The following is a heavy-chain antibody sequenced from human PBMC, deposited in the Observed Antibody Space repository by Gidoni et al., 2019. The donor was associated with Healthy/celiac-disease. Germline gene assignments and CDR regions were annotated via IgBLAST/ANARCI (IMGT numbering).Heavy chain of an antibody. Sequence: PPGKGLEWIGEINHSGSTNYNPSLKSRVTISVDTSKNQFSLKLSSVTAADTAVYYCARAGETTVVTPGGIDAFDIWGQGTMVTVSS. V-gene: IGHV4-34*01. CDR3: ARAGETTVVTPGGIDAFDI. D-gene: IGHD4-17*01. J-gene: IGHJ3*02. CDR2: INHSGST.